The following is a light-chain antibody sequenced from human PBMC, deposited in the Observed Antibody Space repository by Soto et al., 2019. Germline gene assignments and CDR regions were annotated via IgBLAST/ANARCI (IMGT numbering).Light chain of an antibody. CDR2: EVS. Sequence: QSALTQPASVSGSPGKSITISCTGTSSDVGGYNYVSWYQQHPGKAPKLMIYEVSNRPSGVSNCFSGSKSGNTASLTISGLQAEDEADYYGSSYTSSSTLVVFGGGTKVTVL. CDR1: SSDVGGYNY. CDR3: SSYTSSSTLVV. V-gene: IGLV2-14*01. J-gene: IGLJ2*01.